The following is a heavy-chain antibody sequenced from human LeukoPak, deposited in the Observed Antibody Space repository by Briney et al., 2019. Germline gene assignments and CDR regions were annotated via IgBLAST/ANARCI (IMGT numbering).Heavy chain of an antibody. CDR1: GFTFSSYE. CDR2: ISSSGSTI. CDR3: ARGGKLTLYAFDI. J-gene: IGHJ3*02. D-gene: IGHD3-16*01. Sequence: GGSLRLSCAASGFTFSSYEMNWVRQAPGKGLEWVSYISSSGSTIYYADSVKGRFTISRDNAKNSLYLQMNSLRAEDTAVYYCARGGKLTLYAFDIWGQGTMVTVSS. V-gene: IGHV3-48*03.